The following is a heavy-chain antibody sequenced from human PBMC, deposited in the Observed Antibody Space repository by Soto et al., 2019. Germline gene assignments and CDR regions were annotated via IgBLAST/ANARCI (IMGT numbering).Heavy chain of an antibody. Sequence: SQTLSLTCAISGDSVSSNSAAWNWIRQSPSRGLEWLGRTYYRSKWYNDYAVSVKSRITINPDTSKNQFSLQLNSVTPEDTAVYYCARYYDSSGYRTPNYSSDYWGQGTLVTLSS. J-gene: IGHJ4*02. D-gene: IGHD3-22*01. CDR1: GDSVSSNSAA. CDR3: ARYYDSSGYRTPNYSSDY. V-gene: IGHV6-1*01. CDR2: TYYRSKWYN.